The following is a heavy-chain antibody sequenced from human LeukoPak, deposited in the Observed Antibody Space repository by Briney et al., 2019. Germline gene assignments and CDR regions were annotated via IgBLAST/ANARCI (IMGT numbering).Heavy chain of an antibody. V-gene: IGHV3-23*01. D-gene: IGHD5-24*01. CDR3: ATWGDGYSLDAFDI. J-gene: IGHJ3*02. CDR2: ISDSGGST. Sequence: GGSLRLSCAASGFTFSNYAMSWVRQAPGKGLEWVSSISDSGGSTYYADSVKGRFTISRDNSKNTLYLQMNSLRAEDTAVYYCATWGDGYSLDAFDIWGQGTMVNVSS. CDR1: GFTFSNYA.